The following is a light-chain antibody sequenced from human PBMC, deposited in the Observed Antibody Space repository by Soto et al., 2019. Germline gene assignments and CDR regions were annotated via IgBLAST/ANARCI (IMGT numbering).Light chain of an antibody. Sequence: EIVLTPSPGTLSLSPGERATLSCRASQSISSYLAWYQQKPGQAPRLLIYGASSRATGIPDRFSGSGSGTDFTLTISRLEPEDFAVYVCQQYGSSPLTFGGGTKVDIK. V-gene: IGKV3-20*01. CDR3: QQYGSSPLT. J-gene: IGKJ4*01. CDR1: QSISSY. CDR2: GAS.